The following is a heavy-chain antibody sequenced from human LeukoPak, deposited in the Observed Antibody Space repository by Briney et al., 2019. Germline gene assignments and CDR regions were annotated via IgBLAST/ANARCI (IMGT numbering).Heavy chain of an antibody. D-gene: IGHD3-22*01. CDR3: ARDRLEYYDSSGYLVDY. V-gene: IGHV3-66*02. Sequence: PGGSLRLSCAASGFTVSSNYMSWVRQAPGKGLEWVAVIYSGGSTYYTDSVKGRVTISRDNSKNTLYLQMNSLRAEDTAVYYCARDRLEYYDSSGYLVDYWGQGTLVTVSS. J-gene: IGHJ4*02. CDR2: IYSGGST. CDR1: GFTVSSNY.